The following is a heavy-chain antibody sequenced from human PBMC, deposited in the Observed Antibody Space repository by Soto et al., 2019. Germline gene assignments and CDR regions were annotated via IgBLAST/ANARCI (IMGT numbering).Heavy chain of an antibody. CDR1: GFTFSSYG. CDR3: AKGGYGTYGMDV. CDR2: ISYDGSNK. D-gene: IGHD1-1*01. J-gene: IGHJ6*02. Sequence: GGSLRLSCAASGFTFSSYGMHWVRRAPGKGLEWVAVISYDGSNKYYADSVKGRFTISRDNSKNTLYLQMNSLRAEDTAVYYCAKGGYGTYGMDVWGQGTTVTVSS. V-gene: IGHV3-30*18.